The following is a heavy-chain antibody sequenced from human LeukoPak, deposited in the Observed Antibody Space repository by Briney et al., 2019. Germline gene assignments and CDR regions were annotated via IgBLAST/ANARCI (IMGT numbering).Heavy chain of an antibody. D-gene: IGHD6-13*01. CDR2: FDPEDGET. CDR3: ATKSPGIAAAGGDAFDI. Sequence: ASVKVSCKASGGTFSSYAISWVRQAPGQGLEWMGGFDPEDGETIYAQKFQGRVTMTEDTSTDTAYMELSSLRSEDTAVYYCATKSPGIAAAGGDAFDIWGQGTMVTVSS. J-gene: IGHJ3*02. CDR1: GGTFSSYA. V-gene: IGHV1-24*01.